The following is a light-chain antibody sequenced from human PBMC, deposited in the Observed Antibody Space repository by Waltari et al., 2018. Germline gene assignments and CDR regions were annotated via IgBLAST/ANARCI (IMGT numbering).Light chain of an antibody. CDR3: SSYAGSNNPVV. V-gene: IGLV2-8*01. Sequence: QSALTQPPSASGSPGQSVTISCTGTSSDVGGYNYVSWYQQHPGNAPKPMIYWGGNRPPGGLYRFLGSKSGNTASLTVSGLQAEDEADYYCSSYAGSNNPVVFGGGTKLTVL. CDR2: WGG. J-gene: IGLJ2*01. CDR1: SSDVGGYNY.